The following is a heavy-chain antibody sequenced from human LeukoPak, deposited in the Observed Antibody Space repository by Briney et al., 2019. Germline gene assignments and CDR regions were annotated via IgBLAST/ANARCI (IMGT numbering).Heavy chain of an antibody. D-gene: IGHD5-12*01. V-gene: IGHV3-30*04. J-gene: IGHJ6*04. CDR3: ARDRYSGYDPLGSLDCYYYGMDV. CDR1: GFTFSSYA. Sequence: PGGSLRLSCAASGFTFSSYAMHWVRQAPGKGLEWVAVISYDGSNKYYADSVKGRFTISRDNSKNTLYLQMNSLRAEDTAVYYCARDRYSGYDPLGSLDCYYYGMDVWGKGTTVTVSS. CDR2: ISYDGSNK.